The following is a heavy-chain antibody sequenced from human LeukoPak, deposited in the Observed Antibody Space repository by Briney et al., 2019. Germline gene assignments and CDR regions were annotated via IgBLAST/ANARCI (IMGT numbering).Heavy chain of an antibody. CDR1: GFTFDDYG. CDR3: AKGWNGMDYGGGLDY. CDR2: INWNGGGT. V-gene: IGHV3-20*04. J-gene: IGHJ4*02. D-gene: IGHD4-23*01. Sequence: GGSLRLSCAASGFTFDDYGTSWVRQVPGKGLEWVSGINWNGGGTAYADSVKGRFTISRDNAKNSLYLQMNSLRAEDTALYYCAKGWNGMDYGGGLDYWGQGTLVTVSS.